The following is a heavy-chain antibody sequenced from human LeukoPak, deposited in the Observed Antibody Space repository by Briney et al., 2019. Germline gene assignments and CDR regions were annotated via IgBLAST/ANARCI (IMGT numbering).Heavy chain of an antibody. CDR3: ARHDSRLTSARGGYFDY. V-gene: IGHV4-39*01. J-gene: IGHJ4*02. Sequence: PSETLSLTCSVSGGSISSRNYYWGWIRQPPGKGLEWIGSIYYSGSTYYNPSLKGRVTISVDTSKDQFSLNLRSVTAADTAVYYCARHDSRLTSARGGYFDYWGQGTLVTV. CDR1: GGSISSRNYY. D-gene: IGHD3-10*01. CDR2: IYYSGST.